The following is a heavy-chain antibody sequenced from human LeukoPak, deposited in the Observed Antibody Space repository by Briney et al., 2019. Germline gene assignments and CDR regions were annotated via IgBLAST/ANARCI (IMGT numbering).Heavy chain of an antibody. CDR3: ARIGYSSSSLDY. CDR2: IKQDGSDK. Sequence: PGGSVRLSCAASGFTFSFYWMSWVRQAPGKGLEWVANIKQDGSDKYYVDSVKGRFIISRDNSKNSLYLQMNSLRVEDTAVYYCARIGYSSSSLDYWGQGTLVTVSS. CDR1: GFTFSFYW. J-gene: IGHJ4*02. V-gene: IGHV3-7*01. D-gene: IGHD6-6*01.